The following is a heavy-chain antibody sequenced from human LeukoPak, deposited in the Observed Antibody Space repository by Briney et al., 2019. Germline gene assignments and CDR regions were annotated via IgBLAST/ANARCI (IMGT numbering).Heavy chain of an antibody. V-gene: IGHV4-4*07. CDR1: GGSISSYY. D-gene: IGHD3-10*01. CDR3: ASGLWFGEFDAFDI. CDR2: IYTSGST. J-gene: IGHJ3*02. Sequence: SETLSLTCTVSGGSISSYYWSWIRQPAGKGLEWIGRIYTSGSTNCNPSLKSRVTMSVDTSKNQFSLKLSSVTAADTAVYYCASGLWFGEFDAFDIWGQGTMVTVSS.